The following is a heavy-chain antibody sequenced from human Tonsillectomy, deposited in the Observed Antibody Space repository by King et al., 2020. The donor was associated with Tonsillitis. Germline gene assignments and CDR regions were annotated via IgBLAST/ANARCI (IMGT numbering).Heavy chain of an antibody. CDR2: IRSKPNNYST. D-gene: IGHD1-26*01. CDR1: GFAFSGYA. V-gene: IGHV3-73*01. Sequence: VQLVESGGGLVQPGGSLKLSCAASGFAFSGYAMHWVRQASGKGLEWVGRIRSKPNNYSTSYAASVKGRFTISRDDSKNTAYLQMDSLKTADTAVYYYTAATPAIARRFFDYWGQGTLVTVSS. CDR3: TAATPAIARRFFDY. J-gene: IGHJ4*02.